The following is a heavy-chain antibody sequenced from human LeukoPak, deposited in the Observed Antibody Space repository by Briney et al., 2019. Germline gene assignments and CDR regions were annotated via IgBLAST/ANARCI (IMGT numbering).Heavy chain of an antibody. V-gene: IGHV3-23*01. Sequence: GRSLRLSCAASGFTFSNYAMGWVRQTPGKGLECISLITSDGSATYYVDSVKGRFTISRDNSDNTMYLQMSSLRADDTAVYYCAKAPIQYCSGASCYPFDYWGQGTLVTVSS. J-gene: IGHJ4*02. D-gene: IGHD2-15*01. CDR3: AKAPIQYCSGASCYPFDY. CDR1: GFTFSNYA. CDR2: ITSDGSAT.